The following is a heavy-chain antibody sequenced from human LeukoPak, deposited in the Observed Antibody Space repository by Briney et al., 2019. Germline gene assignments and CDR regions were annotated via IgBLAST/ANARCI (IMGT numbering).Heavy chain of an antibody. V-gene: IGHV1-2*02. J-gene: IGHJ4*02. D-gene: IGHD3/OR15-3a*01. Sequence: ASVKVSCKASGYTFTGYYMHWVRQAPGQGLEWMGWINPNSGGTNYAQKFQGRVTITRNTSISTAYMELSSLRSEDTAVYYCARGGPYYFDYWGQGTLVTVSS. CDR2: INPNSGGT. CDR1: GYTFTGYY. CDR3: ARGGPYYFDY.